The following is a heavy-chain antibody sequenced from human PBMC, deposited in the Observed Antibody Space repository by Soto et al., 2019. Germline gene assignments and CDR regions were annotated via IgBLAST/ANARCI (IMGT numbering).Heavy chain of an antibody. CDR1: GGSISSYY. CDR2: IYYSGST. Sequence: PSETLSLTCTVSGGSISSYYWSWIRQPPGKGLEWIGYIYYSGSTNYNPSHKSRVTISVDTSKNQFSMKLSTVTAADTAVYYCARAWQYSSGFFDYWGQGTLVTVSS. V-gene: IGHV4-59*01. D-gene: IGHD6-19*01. J-gene: IGHJ4*02. CDR3: ARAWQYSSGFFDY.